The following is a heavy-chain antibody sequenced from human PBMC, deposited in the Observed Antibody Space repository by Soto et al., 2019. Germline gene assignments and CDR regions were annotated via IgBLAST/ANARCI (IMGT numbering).Heavy chain of an antibody. CDR2: IFPADSDT. J-gene: IGHJ6*02. CDR1: GYRVTSYW. D-gene: IGHD2-15*01. CDR3: AGHRYCSFSKCSSPYKYGLDX. Sequence: PGEALKISCKGSGYRVTSYWIGWVRQLPGKGLELMVIIFPADSDTMYGPSFQGHVTISADKSTVTAYLQWRSLKASASAIYFCAGHRYCSFSKCSSPYKYGLDXWGLGTSVTVS. V-gene: IGHV5-51*01.